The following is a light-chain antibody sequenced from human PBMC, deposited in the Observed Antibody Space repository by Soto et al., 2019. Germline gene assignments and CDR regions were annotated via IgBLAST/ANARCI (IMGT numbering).Light chain of an antibody. J-gene: IGLJ2*01. CDR3: CSYAGSSTFV. Sequence: QSALTQPASVSGSPGQSITISCTGTSSDVGSYNLVSWYQHHPAKAPRLMIYEGSKRPSGVSNRFSGSKSDNTASLTISGLLAEDEAEYYCCSYAGSSTFVFGGWTKLTVL. V-gene: IGLV2-23*03. CDR2: EGS. CDR1: SSDVGSYNL.